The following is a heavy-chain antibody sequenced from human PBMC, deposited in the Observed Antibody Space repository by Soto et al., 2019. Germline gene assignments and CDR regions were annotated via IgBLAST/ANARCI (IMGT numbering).Heavy chain of an antibody. Sequence: GASVKVSCKASGFTFSGSAVQWVRQARGQRLEWIGWIVVGSGNTDYARKFQERVTFTRDLSTSTAYMELSSLRAEDTAVYYCAKEGQYQLLTYYYYYYGMDVWGQGTTVTVSS. CDR3: AKEGQYQLLTYYYYYYGMDV. CDR2: IVVGSGNT. D-gene: IGHD2-2*01. V-gene: IGHV1-58*01. CDR1: GFTFSGSA. J-gene: IGHJ6*02.